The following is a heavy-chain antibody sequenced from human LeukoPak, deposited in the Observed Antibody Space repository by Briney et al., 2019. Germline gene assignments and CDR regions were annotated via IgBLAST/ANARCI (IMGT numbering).Heavy chain of an antibody. CDR3: AREPDYYDSSGYAFDI. CDR1: GGTFSSYA. V-gene: IGHV1-46*01. Sequence: ASVKVSCTASGGTFSSYAISWVRQAPGQGLEWMGIINPSGGSTSYAQKFQGRVTMTRDTSTSTVYMELSSLRSEDTAVYYCAREPDYYDSSGYAFDIWGQGTMVTVSS. J-gene: IGHJ3*02. CDR2: INPSGGST. D-gene: IGHD3-22*01.